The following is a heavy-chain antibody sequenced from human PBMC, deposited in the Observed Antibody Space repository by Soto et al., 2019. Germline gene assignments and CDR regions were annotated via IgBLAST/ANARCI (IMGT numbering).Heavy chain of an antibody. V-gene: IGHV4-31*01. CDR2: IYYSGST. D-gene: IGHD3-22*01. CDR3: ASGICRSCGYPHDFDY. Sequence: QVQLQESGPGLVKPSQTLSLTCTVSGGSISSGGYYWSWIRQHPGKGLEWIGYIYYSGSTYYNPSLKSHVTIPLDTSKNHFSLRLSPVTAAATAVYYCASGICRSCGYPHDFDYWGQGTLVTVSS. J-gene: IGHJ4*02. CDR1: GGSISSGGYY.